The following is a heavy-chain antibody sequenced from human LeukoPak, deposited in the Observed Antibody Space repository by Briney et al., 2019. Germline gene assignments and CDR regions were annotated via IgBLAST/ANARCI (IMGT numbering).Heavy chain of an antibody. D-gene: IGHD4-23*01. J-gene: IGHJ4*02. V-gene: IGHV3-11*01. CDR3: ARALSGGNARADEY. CDR2: ISGSGNTI. CDR1: EFTFSDYY. Sequence: GGSLRLSCAASEFTFSDYYMSWLRQAPGKGREGVSYISGSGNTIYYADSVKGRFTISRDNAKNSLYLQMNSLRAEDTAVYCCARALSGGNARADEYWGQGTLVTVSS.